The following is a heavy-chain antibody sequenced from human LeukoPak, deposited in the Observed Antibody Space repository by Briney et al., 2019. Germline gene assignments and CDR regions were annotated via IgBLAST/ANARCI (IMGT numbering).Heavy chain of an antibody. Sequence: QPGGSLRLSCAASGFTFRTYAMSWVRQAPGKGLEWVSGISDSGDGTYYAESVKGRFTISRDNAKNSLYLQMNSLRAEDTAVYYCASIPLMGRRWYYFDYWGQGTLVTVSS. D-gene: IGHD5-24*01. J-gene: IGHJ4*02. V-gene: IGHV3-23*01. CDR3: ASIPLMGRRWYYFDY. CDR2: ISDSGDGT. CDR1: GFTFRTYA.